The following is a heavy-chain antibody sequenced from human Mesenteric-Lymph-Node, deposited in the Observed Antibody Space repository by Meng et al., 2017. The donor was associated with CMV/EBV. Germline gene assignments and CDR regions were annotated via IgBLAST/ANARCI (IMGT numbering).Heavy chain of an antibody. Sequence: LSLTCAASGFTFSSYSMNWVRQAPGKGLEWVSSISSSSSYIYYADSVKGRFTISRDNAKNSLYLQMNSLRAEDTAVYYCARARYIAAAPDYWGQGTLVTVSS. CDR1: GFTFSSYS. V-gene: IGHV3-21*01. CDR2: ISSSSSYI. D-gene: IGHD6-13*01. J-gene: IGHJ4*02. CDR3: ARARYIAAAPDY.